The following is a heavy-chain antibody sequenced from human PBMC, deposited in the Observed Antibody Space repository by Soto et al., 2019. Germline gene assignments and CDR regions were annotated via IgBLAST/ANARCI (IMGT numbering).Heavy chain of an antibody. J-gene: IGHJ4*02. CDR1: GFTLSTYA. CDR2: VSSHGGST. D-gene: IGHD5-18*01. V-gene: IGHV3-64D*06. Sequence: GGSLRLSCVASGFTLSTYAMSWVRQAPGKGLEYVSTVSSHGGSTYYADSVKGRFTISRDNSKNTLYLQMSSLRPEDTAVYYCVKTLQYSYGLPHWGQGTLVTVSS. CDR3: VKTLQYSYGLPH.